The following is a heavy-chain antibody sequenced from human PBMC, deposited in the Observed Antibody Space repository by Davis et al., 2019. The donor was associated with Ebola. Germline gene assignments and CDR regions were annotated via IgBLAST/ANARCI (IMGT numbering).Heavy chain of an antibody. CDR3: ARENDFWSGYDHYYYYGMDV. J-gene: IGHJ6*02. CDR1: GGTFSSYA. D-gene: IGHD3-3*01. Sequence: SVKVSCKASGGTFSSYAISWVRQAPGQGLEWMGRIIPILGIANYAQKFQGRVTITADKSTSTAYMELSSLRSEDTAVYYCARENDFWSGYDHYYYYGMDVWGQGTTVTVSS. CDR2: IIPILGIA. V-gene: IGHV1-69*04.